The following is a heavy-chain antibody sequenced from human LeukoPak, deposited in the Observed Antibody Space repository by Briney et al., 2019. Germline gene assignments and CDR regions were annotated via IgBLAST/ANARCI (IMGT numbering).Heavy chain of an antibody. CDR1: GFTFRRYG. J-gene: IGHJ5*02. CDR2: ISGSGGST. CDR3: ARVGGDFSWFDP. D-gene: IGHD4-17*01. Sequence: GGSLRLSCAASGFTFRRYGMTWVRQAPGKGLEWVSSISGSGGSTFYADSVKGRFTISRDNAKNSLYLQMNSLRAEDTAVYYCARVGGDFSWFDPWGQGTLVTVSS. V-gene: IGHV3-23*01.